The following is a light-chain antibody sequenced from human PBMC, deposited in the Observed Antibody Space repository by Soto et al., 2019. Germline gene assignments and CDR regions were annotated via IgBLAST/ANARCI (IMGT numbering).Light chain of an antibody. V-gene: IGKV1-39*01. Sequence: DIQMTQSPSSLSASVGDRVTITCRASQTIIRYLNWYQQKPGRAPNLLIYAASSLQSGVPSRFSGSGSGTEFTLPISSLQSDDFATYFCQQSYSTLFSFVPGTKVEIK. CDR2: AAS. CDR3: QQSYSTLFS. J-gene: IGKJ3*01. CDR1: QTIIRY.